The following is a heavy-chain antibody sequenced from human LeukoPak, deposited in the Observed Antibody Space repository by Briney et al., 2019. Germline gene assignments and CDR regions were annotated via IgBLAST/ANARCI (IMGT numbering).Heavy chain of an antibody. V-gene: IGHV4-61*02. D-gene: IGHD4-11*01. CDR2: IYTSGST. CDR3: TLTVTTPYYYMDV. CDR1: GGSISSGSYY. J-gene: IGHJ6*03. Sequence: SETLSLTCTVSGGSISSGSYYCNWIRQPAGKGLEWIGRIYTSGSTNYNPPLKSRVTISVDTSKNQFSLKLRSVTAADTAVYYCTLTVTTPYYYMDVWGKGTTVTVSS.